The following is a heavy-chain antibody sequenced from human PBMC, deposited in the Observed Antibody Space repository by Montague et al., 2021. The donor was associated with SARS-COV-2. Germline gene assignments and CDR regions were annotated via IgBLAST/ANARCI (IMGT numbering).Heavy chain of an antibody. J-gene: IGHJ4*02. CDR2: IYYTEST. D-gene: IGHD6-19*01. CDR1: GVSISSSSFY. CDR3: VRQSGRLWGIAVAGAFDY. Sequence: SETLSLTCNVSGVSISSSSFYWGWIRQPPGNGLEWIGRIYYTESTYYNPSLKSRVTISLDTSKNQFSLKLASVTAADTAMYYCVRQSGRLWGIAVAGAFDYWGQGTLVTVSS. V-gene: IGHV4-39*01.